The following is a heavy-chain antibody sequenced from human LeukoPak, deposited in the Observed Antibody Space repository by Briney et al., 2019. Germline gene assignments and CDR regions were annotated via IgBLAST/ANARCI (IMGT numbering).Heavy chain of an antibody. D-gene: IGHD2-15*01. CDR3: AKGPGYCSGGSCPALKVVDVFLLYY. J-gene: IGHJ4*02. CDR2: ISYDGSNK. V-gene: IGHV3-30*18. Sequence: GGSLRLSCAASGITFSSYGMHWVRQAPGKGLEWVAVISYDGSNKYYADSVKGRFTISRDNSKNTLYLQMNSLRAEDTAVYCCAKGPGYCSGGSCPALKVVDVFLLYYWGQGTLVTVSS. CDR1: GITFSSYG.